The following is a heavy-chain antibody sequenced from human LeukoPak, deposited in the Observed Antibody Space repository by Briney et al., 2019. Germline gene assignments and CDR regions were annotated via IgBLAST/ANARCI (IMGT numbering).Heavy chain of an antibody. J-gene: IGHJ5*02. CDR1: GFTFSNAW. V-gene: IGHV4-34*01. CDR3: ARSPSRQNWIASLYKWFDP. CDR2: INHRGDT. Sequence: PGGSLRPSCAASGFTFSNAWMSWVSQPPGEGLGWNGEINHRGDTNYNPSLKSRVTISLDTSNNQFSVRLTSVTAADTAVYYCARSPSRQNWIASLYKWFDPWGQGTLVTVAS. D-gene: IGHD2-2*03.